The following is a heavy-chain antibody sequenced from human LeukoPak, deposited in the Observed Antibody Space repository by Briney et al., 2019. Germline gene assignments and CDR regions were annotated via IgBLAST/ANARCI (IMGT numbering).Heavy chain of an antibody. J-gene: IGHJ5*02. V-gene: IGHV1-2*02. CDR3: ARDRDIVLIVYAPQFDP. CDR2: INPNSGDT. CDR1: GYTFTGYY. Sequence: GASVKVSCKASGYTFTGYYMHWVRQAPGQGLEWMGWINPNSGDTNYAQKFQGRVTMTRDTSISTSYMELSRLRSDDTAVYFCARDRDIVLIVYAPQFDPWGQGTLVTVSS. D-gene: IGHD2-8*01.